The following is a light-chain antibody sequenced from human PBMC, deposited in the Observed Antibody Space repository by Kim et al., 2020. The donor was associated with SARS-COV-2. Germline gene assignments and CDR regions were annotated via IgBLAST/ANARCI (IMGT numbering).Light chain of an antibody. Sequence: PGERATLSCRASQNIGSDLAWYQQKPGQAPRLLIYGASTRATGITATISGTGSGTEFTLTISSLQSEDFAVYYCQHYNSWPFAFGQGTKLEI. V-gene: IGKV3D-15*01. J-gene: IGKJ2*01. CDR1: QNIGSD. CDR2: GAS. CDR3: QHYNSWPFA.